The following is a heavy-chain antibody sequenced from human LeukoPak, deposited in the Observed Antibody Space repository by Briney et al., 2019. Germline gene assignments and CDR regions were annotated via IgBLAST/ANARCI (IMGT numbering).Heavy chain of an antibody. CDR2: INPKSGGT. D-gene: IGHD5-24*01. CDR1: GYIFTDYF. J-gene: IGHJ4*02. CDR3: ASRDGSVFDY. Sequence: ASLKVSCKASGYIFTDYFMHWVRQAPGQGLEWMGWINPKSGGTNYAPNLQGRVTMTRDTSTSTAYMELSRLRSDDTAVYYCASRDGSVFDYWGQGTLVTVSS. V-gene: IGHV1-2*02.